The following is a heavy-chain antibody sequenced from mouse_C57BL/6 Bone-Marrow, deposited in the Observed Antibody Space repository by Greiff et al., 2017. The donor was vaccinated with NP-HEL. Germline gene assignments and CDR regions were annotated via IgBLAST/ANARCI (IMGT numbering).Heavy chain of an antibody. J-gene: IGHJ1*03. Sequence: EVKLVESGGGLVQPKGSLKLSCAASGFSFNTYAMNWVRQAPGKGLEWVARIRSKSNNYATYYADSVKDRFTISRDDSESMLYLQMNNLKTEDTAVYYCVSSINTVVYWYFDVWGTGTTVTVSS. D-gene: IGHD1-1*01. CDR3: VSSINTVVYWYFDV. CDR2: IRSKSNNYAT. CDR1: GFSFNTYA. V-gene: IGHV10-1*01.